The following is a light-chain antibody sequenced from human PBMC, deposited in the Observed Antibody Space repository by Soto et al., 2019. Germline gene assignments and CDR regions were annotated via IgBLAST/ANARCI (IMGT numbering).Light chain of an antibody. J-gene: IGLJ1*01. CDR1: SSDVGDYNY. Sequence: QSVLTQPPSASGSPGQSVTTSCTGTSSDVGDYNYVSWYQQHPGKAPKLMIYEVSKRPSGVPDRFSGSKSGNTASLTISGLQAEDEADYYCSSYAGSNRVFGTGTKVTVL. CDR2: EVS. V-gene: IGLV2-8*01. CDR3: SSYAGSNRV.